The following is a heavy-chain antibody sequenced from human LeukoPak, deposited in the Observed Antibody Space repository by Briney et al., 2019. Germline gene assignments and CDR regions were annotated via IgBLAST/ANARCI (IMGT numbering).Heavy chain of an antibody. V-gene: IGHV3-30*04. CDR2: ISYDGSNK. J-gene: IGHJ6*04. D-gene: IGHD6-13*01. CDR1: GFTLSSYA. Sequence: PAGRSLRLSCAASGFTLSSYAMHWVRQAPGKGLEWVAVISYDGSNKYYADSVKGRFTISRDNSKNTLYLQMNSLRAEDTAVYYCARDLGSSSPPYGMDVWGKGTTVTVSS. CDR3: ARDLGSSSPPYGMDV.